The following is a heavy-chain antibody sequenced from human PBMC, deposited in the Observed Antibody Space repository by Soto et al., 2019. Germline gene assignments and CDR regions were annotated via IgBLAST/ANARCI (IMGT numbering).Heavy chain of an antibody. V-gene: IGHV4-30-2*01. CDR1: GGSISSGGYS. Sequence: QLQLQESGSGLVKPSQTLSLTCAVSGGSISSGGYSWSWIRRPPGKGLEGIGYIYHSGRAFYNPSFESRVTISLDLSKNQFSLKLSSVTAADTAVSLCARVPTPWGQGTLVTVSS. J-gene: IGHJ1*01. CDR2: IYHSGRA. CDR3: ARVPTP.